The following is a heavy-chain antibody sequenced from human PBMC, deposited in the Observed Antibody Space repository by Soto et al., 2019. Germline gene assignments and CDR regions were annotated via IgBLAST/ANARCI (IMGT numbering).Heavy chain of an antibody. J-gene: IGHJ6*03. Sequence: GGSLRLSCAASGFTFSSYAMSWVRQAPGKGLEWVSAISGSGGSTYYADSVKGRFTISRDNSKNTLYLQMNSLRAEDTAVYYCAKWGIPPYYCTNGVCLDIYYYYMDVWGKGTTVTVSS. D-gene: IGHD2-8*01. V-gene: IGHV3-23*01. CDR2: ISGSGGST. CDR3: AKWGIPPYYCTNGVCLDIYYYYMDV. CDR1: GFTFSSYA.